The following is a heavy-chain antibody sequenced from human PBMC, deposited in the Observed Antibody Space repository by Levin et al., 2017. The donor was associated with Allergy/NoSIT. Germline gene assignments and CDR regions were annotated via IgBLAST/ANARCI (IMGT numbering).Heavy chain of an antibody. Sequence: LSSSSSFFPFPPSALNWVRQAPGKGPEWVSGFCASGNSTYYADSVKGRFTISRAPSKNTWYLQMNSLRVDDTAVYYCGKGGGGSCYNPIDFWGQGTRVTVSS. CDR2: FCASGNST. V-gene: IGHV3-23*01. CDR1: FFPFPPSA. D-gene: IGHD2-15*01. CDR3: GKGGGGSCYNPIDF. J-gene: IGHJ4*02.